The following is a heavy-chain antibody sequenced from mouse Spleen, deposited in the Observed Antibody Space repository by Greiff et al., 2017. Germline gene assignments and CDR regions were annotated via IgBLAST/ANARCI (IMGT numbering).Heavy chain of an antibody. J-gene: IGHJ2*01. CDR1: GYTFTSYW. Sequence: QVQLQQPGAELVKPGASVKMSCKASGYTFTSYWITWVKQRPGQGLEWIGDIYPGSGSNNYNEKFKSKAQLTVNTTSSTAYMQLSSLTSEDSAVYYCARSGTGTYYFDYWGQGTTLTVSS. CDR3: ARSGTGTYYFDY. D-gene: IGHD4-1*01. V-gene: IGHV1-55*01. CDR2: IYPGSGSN.